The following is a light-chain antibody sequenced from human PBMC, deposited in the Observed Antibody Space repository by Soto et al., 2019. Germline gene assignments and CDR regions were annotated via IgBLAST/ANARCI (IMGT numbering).Light chain of an antibody. J-gene: IGKJ2*01. Sequence: EIVLTQSPGTLSLSPGERATLSCRASQSVSSSYLAWYQQKPGQAPRLLMYGASSRATGIPDRFRGSGSGTDFILSISRLEPEDFAVYCCQQYGRFPYTFGQGTKLEIK. CDR2: GAS. CDR1: QSVSSSY. CDR3: QQYGRFPYT. V-gene: IGKV3-20*01.